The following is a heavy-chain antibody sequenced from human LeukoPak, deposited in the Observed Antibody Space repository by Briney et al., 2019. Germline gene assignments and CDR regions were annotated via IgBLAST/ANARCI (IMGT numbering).Heavy chain of an antibody. J-gene: IGHJ5*02. CDR1: GGSFSGDY. CDR2: INHSGST. V-gene: IGHV4-34*01. D-gene: IGHD2-2*01. CDR3: ARGKDIVVVLGDSSGRGMWFDP. Sequence: SETLSLTCAVYGGSFSGDYWSWIRQPPGKGLEWIGEINHSGSTNYNPSLKSGGTISVETSKNQFSLKLSSVTAADTAVYYCARGKDIVVVLGDSSGRGMWFDPWGQGTLVTVSS.